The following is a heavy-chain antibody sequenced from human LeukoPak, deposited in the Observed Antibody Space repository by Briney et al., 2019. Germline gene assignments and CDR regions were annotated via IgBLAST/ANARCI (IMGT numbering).Heavy chain of an antibody. J-gene: IGHJ5*02. CDR1: GYSISSGYY. Sequence: KPSETLSLTCTVSGYSISSGYYWGWIRQPPGKGLEWIGSIYHSGSTYYNPSLKSRVTISVDTSKNQFSLKLSSVTAADTAVYYCARSPLHPHWFDPWGQGTLVTVSS. V-gene: IGHV4-38-2*02. CDR3: ARSPLHPHWFDP. CDR2: IYHSGST.